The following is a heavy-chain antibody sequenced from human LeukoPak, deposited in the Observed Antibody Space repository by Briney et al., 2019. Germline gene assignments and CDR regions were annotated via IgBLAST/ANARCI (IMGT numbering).Heavy chain of an antibody. CDR3: ARGGYDYVWGSYRFFDY. D-gene: IGHD3-16*02. J-gene: IGHJ4*02. CDR2: INHSGST. V-gene: IGHV4-34*01. CDR1: GGSFSGYY. Sequence: SETLSLTCAVYGGSFSGYYWSWIRQPPGKGLDWIGEINHSGSTNYNPSLKSRVTISVDTSKNQFSLKLSSVTAADTAVYYCARGGYDYVWGSYRFFDYWGQGTLVTVSS.